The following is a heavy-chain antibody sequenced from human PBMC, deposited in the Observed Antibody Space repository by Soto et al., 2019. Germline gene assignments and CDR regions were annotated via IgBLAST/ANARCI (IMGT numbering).Heavy chain of an antibody. CDR3: VRVVAIPGSPDN. D-gene: IGHD2-15*01. CDR1: GATFSSYA. Sequence: QVQLVQSGAAVRQPASSVKVSCKTSGATFSSYALTWVRQAPGQGLEWMGGIVPTVDTSTYAQKFQGRVTITADKFTNTVYMELSSLRADDTAVYYCVRVVAIPGSPDNWGQGTLVTVSS. J-gene: IGHJ4*02. CDR2: IVPTVDTS. V-gene: IGHV1-69*14.